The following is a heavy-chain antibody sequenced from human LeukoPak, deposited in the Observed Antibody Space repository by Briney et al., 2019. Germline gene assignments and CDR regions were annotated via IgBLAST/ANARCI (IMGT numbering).Heavy chain of an antibody. D-gene: IGHD5-12*01. Sequence: GESLKISCKGSGYSFTSYWIGWVRQMPGKGLEWMGIIYPGDSDTRYSPSFQGQVTISADKSISTAYLQWSSLKASDTAMYYCARLPHTWGGYDLGYYYGMDVWGKGTTVTVSS. V-gene: IGHV5-51*01. J-gene: IGHJ6*04. CDR2: IYPGDSDT. CDR3: ARLPHTWGGYDLGYYYGMDV. CDR1: GYSFTSYW.